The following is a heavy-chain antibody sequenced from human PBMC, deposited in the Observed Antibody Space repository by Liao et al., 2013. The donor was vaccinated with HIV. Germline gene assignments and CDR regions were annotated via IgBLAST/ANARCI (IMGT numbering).Heavy chain of an antibody. D-gene: IGHD1-26*01. V-gene: IGHV4-30-4*08. Sequence: QVQLQESGPGLVKPSQTLSLTCTVSGASIGDDDYYWNWIRQPPGKGLEWIGYISDSGGTDYNPSLKSRVTISLDTSRYQFSLNLSSMTAADTAVYYCARVQWEPAPNWYSDLWGRGTLVIVSS. CDR1: GASIGDDDYY. CDR3: ARVQWEPAPNWYSDL. CDR2: ISDSGGT. J-gene: IGHJ2*01.